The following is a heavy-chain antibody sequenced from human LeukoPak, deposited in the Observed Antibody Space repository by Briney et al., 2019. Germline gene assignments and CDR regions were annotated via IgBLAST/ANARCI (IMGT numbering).Heavy chain of an antibody. Sequence: GRSLRLSCAASGFTFSSYAMHWVRQAPGKGLEWVAVISYDGSNKYYADSVKGRFTISRDNSKNTLYLQMNSLRAEDTAVYYCARAPCITMIVVPCYFDYWGQGTLVTVYS. CDR1: GFTFSSYA. CDR3: ARAPCITMIVVPCYFDY. D-gene: IGHD3-22*01. J-gene: IGHJ4*02. V-gene: IGHV3-30*04. CDR2: ISYDGSNK.